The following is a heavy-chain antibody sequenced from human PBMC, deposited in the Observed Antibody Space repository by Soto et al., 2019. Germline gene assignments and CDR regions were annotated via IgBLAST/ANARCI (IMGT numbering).Heavy chain of an antibody. D-gene: IGHD1-26*01. CDR1: GFKFSGSA. CDR2: IRSKPYTYAT. J-gene: IGHJ4*02. Sequence: GGSLRLSCAASGFKFSGSAMHWVRQASGKGLEWVGRIRSKPYTYATAYAASVKGRFTISRDDSKNTAYLQMNSLKSEDTAVYYCTTQEIVGATGYWGQGTQVTVSS. V-gene: IGHV3-73*01. CDR3: TTQEIVGATGY.